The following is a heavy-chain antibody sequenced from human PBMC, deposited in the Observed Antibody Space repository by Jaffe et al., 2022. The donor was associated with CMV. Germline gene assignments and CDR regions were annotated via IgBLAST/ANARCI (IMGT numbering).Heavy chain of an antibody. J-gene: IGHJ4*02. CDR1: GYTFTSYY. CDR3: ARVLETENDSSGYYY. V-gene: IGHV1-46*01. D-gene: IGHD3-22*01. Sequence: QVQLVQSGAEVKKPGASVKVSCKASGYTFTSYYMHWVRQAPGQGLEWMGIINPSGGSTSYAQKFQGRVTMTRDTSTSTVYMELSSLRSEDTAVYYCARVLETENDSSGYYYWGQGTLVTVSS. CDR2: INPSGGST.